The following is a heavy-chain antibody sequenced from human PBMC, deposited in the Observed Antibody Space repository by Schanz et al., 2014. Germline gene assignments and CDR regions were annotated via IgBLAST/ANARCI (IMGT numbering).Heavy chain of an antibody. CDR1: GGSISSGGYS. CDR2: IYYSGST. D-gene: IGHD6-19*01. J-gene: IGHJ5*02. Sequence: QVQLQQWGAGLVKPSQTLSLTCAVSGGSISSGGYSWNWIRQPPGKGLEWIGFIYYSGSTNYNPSLRSGVTISVDMPKTQFPLTLTLVTAADTGVYYCARQYSGWSRFDPWGQGIRVTVSS. CDR3: ARQYSGWSRFDP. V-gene: IGHV4-30-4*07.